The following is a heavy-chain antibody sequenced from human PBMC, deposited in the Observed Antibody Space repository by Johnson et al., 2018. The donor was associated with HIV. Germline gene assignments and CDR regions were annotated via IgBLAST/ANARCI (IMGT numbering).Heavy chain of an antibody. CDR3: AKDMKIAARPYDAFDI. CDR2: ISYDGNNK. Sequence: QVQLVESGGGVVQPGRSLRLSCAASGFSFSNFGMHWVRQAPGKGLEWVAVISYDGNNKYYADSVKGRFTISRDNSKNTLYLQMDSLRAEDTAVYYCAKDMKIAARPYDAFDIWGQGTMVTVSS. D-gene: IGHD6-6*01. V-gene: IGHV3-30*18. CDR1: GFSFSNFG. J-gene: IGHJ3*02.